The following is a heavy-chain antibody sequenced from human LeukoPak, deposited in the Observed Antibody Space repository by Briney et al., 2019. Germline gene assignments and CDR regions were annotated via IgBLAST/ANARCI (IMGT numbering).Heavy chain of an antibody. CDR3: ARPFYGDYYGMDV. CDR1: GGSISSYY. Sequence: SETLSLTCTVSGGSISSYYWSWIRQPPGKGLEWIGYIYSSGSTNYNPSLKSRVTISVDTSKNQFSLKLSSVTAAGTAVYYCARPFYGDYYGMDVWGQGTTVTVSS. V-gene: IGHV4-59*08. J-gene: IGHJ6*02. D-gene: IGHD2/OR15-2a*01. CDR2: IYSSGST.